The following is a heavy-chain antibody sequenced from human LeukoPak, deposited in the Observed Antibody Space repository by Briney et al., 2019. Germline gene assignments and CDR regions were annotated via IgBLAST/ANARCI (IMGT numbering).Heavy chain of an antibody. D-gene: IGHD6-13*01. CDR1: GFTFSSYS. CDR3: ARTATDTGEFDY. CDR2: ISSSSSSI. V-gene: IGHV3-21*01. J-gene: IGHJ4*02. Sequence: GGSLRLSCAASGFTFSSYSMNWVRQAPGKGLECVSSISSSSSSIYYADSVKGRFTISRDDAKNSLYLQMNSLRAEDTAVYYCARTATDTGEFDYWGQGTLVTVSS.